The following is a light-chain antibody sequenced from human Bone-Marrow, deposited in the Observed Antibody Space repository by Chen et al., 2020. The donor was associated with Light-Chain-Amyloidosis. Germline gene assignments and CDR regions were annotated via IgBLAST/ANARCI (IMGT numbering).Light chain of an antibody. Sequence: SYVLTQPSSVSVAPGRTATIACGGNNIGSTSVHWYQQTPGQAPLLVAYDDSDRPSGIPERLSGSNSGNTATLTISRVEAGDEADYYCQVWDRSSDRPVFGGGTKLTVL. CDR2: DDS. V-gene: IGLV3-21*02. CDR1: NIGSTS. CDR3: QVWDRSSDRPV. J-gene: IGLJ3*02.